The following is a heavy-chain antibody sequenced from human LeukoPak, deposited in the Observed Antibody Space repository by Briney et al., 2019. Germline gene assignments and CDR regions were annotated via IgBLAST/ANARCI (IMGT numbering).Heavy chain of an antibody. CDR1: GFSFSSYN. CDR2: ITSSSTYT. Sequence: GGSLRLSCAASGFSFSSYNMNWVRQTPGKGLEWVSSITSSSTYTFYADSVKGRFTISRDNSKNTLYLQMNSLTTEDTAVYYCAKDRASSWWYFDLWGRGTLVTVSS. V-gene: IGHV3-21*04. D-gene: IGHD1-26*01. CDR3: AKDRASSWWYFDL. J-gene: IGHJ2*01.